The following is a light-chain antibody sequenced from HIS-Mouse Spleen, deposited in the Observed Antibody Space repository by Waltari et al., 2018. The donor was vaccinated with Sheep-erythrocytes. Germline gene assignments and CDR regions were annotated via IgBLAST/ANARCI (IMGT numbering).Light chain of an antibody. V-gene: IGLV3-1*01. J-gene: IGLJ2*01. CDR2: QDS. Sequence: SYELTQPPSVSVSPGQTASITCPGDQLGDQYACWYQQKPGQSPVLVIYQDSKRPSGIPERFSGSNSGNTATLTISGTQAMDEADYYCQAWDSSTEVFGGGTKLTVL. CDR3: QAWDSSTEV. CDR1: QLGDQY.